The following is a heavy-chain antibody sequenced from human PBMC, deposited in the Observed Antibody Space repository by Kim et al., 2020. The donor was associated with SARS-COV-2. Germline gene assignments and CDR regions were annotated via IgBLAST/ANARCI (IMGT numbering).Heavy chain of an antibody. J-gene: IGHJ4*02. CDR3: AKSLATGWGFDY. V-gene: IGHV3-23*01. Sequence: AEHVTCRLTISRDNSKNTLYLQMTNRGADDTTIYYCAKSLATGWGFDYWGQGTLVTVSS. D-gene: IGHD3-16*01.